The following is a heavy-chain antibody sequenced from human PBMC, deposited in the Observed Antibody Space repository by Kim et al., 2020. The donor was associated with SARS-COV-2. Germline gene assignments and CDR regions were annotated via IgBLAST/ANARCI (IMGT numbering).Heavy chain of an antibody. CDR2: ISYDGSNK. J-gene: IGHJ6*02. CDR3: ANDFPGLGYCSGGSCYGGGYGMDV. CDR1: GFTFSSYG. D-gene: IGHD2-15*01. V-gene: IGHV3-30*18. Sequence: GGSLRLSCAASGFTFSSYGMHWVRQAPGKGLEWVAVISYDGSNKYYADSVKGRFTISRDNSKNTLYLQMNSLRAEDTAVYYCANDFPGLGYCSGGSCYGGGYGMDVWGQGTTVTVSS.